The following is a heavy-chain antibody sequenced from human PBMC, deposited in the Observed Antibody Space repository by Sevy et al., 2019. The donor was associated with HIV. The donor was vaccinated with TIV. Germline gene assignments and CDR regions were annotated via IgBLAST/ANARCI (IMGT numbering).Heavy chain of an antibody. V-gene: IGHV4-59*08. Sequence: PRETLSLTCTVSGGSINSDHWNWIRQPPGKGLEWIGYVYYTGGTNYNPSLKNRVTISVDRTKNQFSLKLTSVTAADTAVYYCARRNDFDIWGQGTMVTVSS. CDR3: ARRNDFDI. CDR2: VYYTGGT. J-gene: IGHJ3*02. CDR1: GGSINSDH.